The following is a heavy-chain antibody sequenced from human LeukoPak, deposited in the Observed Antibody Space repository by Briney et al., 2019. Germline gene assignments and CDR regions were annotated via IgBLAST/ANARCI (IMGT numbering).Heavy chain of an antibody. Sequence: GGSLRLSCAASGFTFSSYGMHWVRQAPGKGLEWVAFIRYDGSNKYYADSVKGRFTISRDNSKNTLYLQMNSLRAEDTAVYYCARDRTAAYYYYYGMDVWGQGTTVTVSS. J-gene: IGHJ6*02. D-gene: IGHD5-18*01. CDR1: GFTFSSYG. CDR2: IRYDGSNK. V-gene: IGHV3-30*02. CDR3: ARDRTAAYYYYYGMDV.